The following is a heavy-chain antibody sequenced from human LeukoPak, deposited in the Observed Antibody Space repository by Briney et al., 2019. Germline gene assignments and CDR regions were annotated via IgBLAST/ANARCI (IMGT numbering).Heavy chain of an antibody. CDR2: IYYSGST. D-gene: IGHD5-18*01. Sequence: SETLSLTCTVSGGSISSYYWSWIRQPPGKGLEWIGYIYYSGSTNYNPSLKSRVTISVDTSKNQFSLKLSSVTAADTAVYYCAREGYSYGYWGHYGMDVWGQGTTVTVSS. V-gene: IGHV4-59*01. J-gene: IGHJ6*02. CDR3: AREGYSYGYWGHYGMDV. CDR1: GGSISSYY.